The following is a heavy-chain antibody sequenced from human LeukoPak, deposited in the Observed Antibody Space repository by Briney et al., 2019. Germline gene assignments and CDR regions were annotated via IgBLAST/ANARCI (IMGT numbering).Heavy chain of an antibody. CDR3: TRRGDGYKDFDY. V-gene: IGHV3-49*04. CDR1: GFTFGDYA. D-gene: IGHD5-24*01. CDR2: IRSKAYGGTT. Sequence: PGGSLRLSSTASGFTFGDYAMSWVRQAPGKGLEWVGFIRSKAYGGTTEYAASVKGRFTISRDDSKSIAYLQMNSLKTGDTAVYYCTRRGDGYKDFDYWGQGTLVTVSS. J-gene: IGHJ4*02.